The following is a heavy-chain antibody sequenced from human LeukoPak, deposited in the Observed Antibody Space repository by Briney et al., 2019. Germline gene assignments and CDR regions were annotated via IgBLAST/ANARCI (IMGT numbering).Heavy chain of an antibody. CDR3: TRDSSYGYDF. V-gene: IGHV3-74*01. CDR1: GFTFSSYW. CDR2: IKSDGTYT. Sequence: GGSLRLSCAASGFTFSSYWMHWVRQAPGKGLVWVSRIKSDGTYTTYADSVKGRFTISRDNAKNTLYLQMNSLRAEDTAVYYCTRDSSYGYDFWGQGTLVTVS. D-gene: IGHD5-18*01. J-gene: IGHJ4*02.